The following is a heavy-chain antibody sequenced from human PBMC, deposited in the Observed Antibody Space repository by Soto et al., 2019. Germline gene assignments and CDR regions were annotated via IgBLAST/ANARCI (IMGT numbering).Heavy chain of an antibody. CDR1: GGSIISDEYY. J-gene: IGHJ4*02. CDR2: VYYTGST. D-gene: IGHD1-1*01. V-gene: IGHV4-30-4*01. CDR3: ARDRSNSPDLLDS. Sequence: QVQLQESGPGLVKPSQTLSLTCSVSGGSIISDEYYWTWIRQPPGGGLEWIGHVYYTGSTSYSPSLKIRLTISVDTSKNQFSLRLNSVSAADTAVYYCARDRSNSPDLLDSWGRGTLVTVSS.